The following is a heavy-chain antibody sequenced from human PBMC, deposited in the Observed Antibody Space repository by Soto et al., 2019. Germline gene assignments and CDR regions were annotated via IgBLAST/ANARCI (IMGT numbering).Heavy chain of an antibody. D-gene: IGHD4-17*01. CDR2: INPGTGYT. CDR3: ARGSYGDYAYDY. CDR1: GYTFISYP. Sequence: QVQLVQSGAEVKKPGASVKVSCKTSGYTFISYPIHWVRQAPGQSLEWMGWINPGTGYTQYSQKFQGRLIITRDTSANTAYMQLSSLRSEDTAFYYCARGSYGDYAYDYWGQETLVTVSS. J-gene: IGHJ4*02. V-gene: IGHV1-3*01.